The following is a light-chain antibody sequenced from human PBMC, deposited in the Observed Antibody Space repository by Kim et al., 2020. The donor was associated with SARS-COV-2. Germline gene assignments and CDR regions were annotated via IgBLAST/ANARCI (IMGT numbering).Light chain of an antibody. CDR1: NIGSTS. Sequence: APGKTARITCGGNNIGSTSVHWYQQKPGQAPVLVIYYDSDRPSGIPERFSGSNSGNTATLTISRVEAGDEADYYCQVWDSSSDPVVFGGGTQLTVL. CDR3: QVWDSSSDPVV. V-gene: IGLV3-21*04. CDR2: YDS. J-gene: IGLJ2*01.